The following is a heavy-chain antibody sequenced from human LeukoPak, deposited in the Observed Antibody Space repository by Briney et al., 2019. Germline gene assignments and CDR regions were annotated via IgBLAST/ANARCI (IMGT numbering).Heavy chain of an antibody. D-gene: IGHD3-22*01. Sequence: PAGSLTLSWAASGFTFSGYAMHWVRQAPGKVLEWVAVISYDGSSKYYADSVKGRFTISRDNSKNMLYLQMSSLRAEDRAVYYCARVYYDGSGGAFDIWGQGTMVTVS. CDR2: ISYDGSSK. V-gene: IGHV3-30-3*01. CDR3: ARVYYDGSGGAFDI. CDR1: GFTFSGYA. J-gene: IGHJ3*02.